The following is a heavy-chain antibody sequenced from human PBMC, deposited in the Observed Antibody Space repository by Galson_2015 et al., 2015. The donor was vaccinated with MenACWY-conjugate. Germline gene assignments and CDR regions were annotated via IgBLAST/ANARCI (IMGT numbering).Heavy chain of an antibody. CDR1: GGPISSRDYY. Sequence: ETLSLTCTVPGGPISSRDYYWGWIRQPPGKGPEWIASLYYNGDTYYNPSLKTRVTVSVDTSNNQFSLKLNSVTAADAAVYYCARRLTVISPYFDLWGRGTLVTVSS. CDR3: ARRLTVISPYFDL. V-gene: IGHV4-39*01. D-gene: IGHD2-21*01. J-gene: IGHJ2*01. CDR2: LYYNGDT.